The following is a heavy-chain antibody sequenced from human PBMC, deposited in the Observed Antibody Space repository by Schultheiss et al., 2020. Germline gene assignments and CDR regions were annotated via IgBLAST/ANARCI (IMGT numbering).Heavy chain of an antibody. CDR2: IYYSGST. J-gene: IGHJ6*02. CDR3: ARDGKYFYGMDV. CDR1: GGSFSGYY. Sequence: SETLSLTCAVYGGSFSGYYWSWIRQPPGKGLEWIGYIYYSGSTNYNPSLKSRVTISVDTSKNQFSLKLSSVTAADTAVYYCARDGKYFYGMDVWGQGTTVTVSS. V-gene: IGHV4-59*01.